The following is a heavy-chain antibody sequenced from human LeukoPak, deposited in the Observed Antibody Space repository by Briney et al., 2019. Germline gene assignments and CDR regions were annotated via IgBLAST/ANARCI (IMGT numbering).Heavy chain of an antibody. CDR3: AKGRVIYYDTTGYRPDDSFDI. CDR2: ISTFNGHT. Sequence: ASVKVSCKTSGYMFRNYGITWVRQAPGQGLEWMGWISTFNGHTKYTQSLRDRVTMTTDTSTSTIYTELRSLRSDDTAVYYCAKGRVIYYDTTGYRPDDSFDIWGQGTMVTVSS. D-gene: IGHD3-22*01. J-gene: IGHJ3*02. CDR1: GYMFRNYG. V-gene: IGHV1-18*01.